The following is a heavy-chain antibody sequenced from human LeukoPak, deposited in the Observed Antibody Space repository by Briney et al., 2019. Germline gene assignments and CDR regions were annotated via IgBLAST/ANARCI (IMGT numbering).Heavy chain of an antibody. D-gene: IGHD3-10*01. CDR3: ARDLYYYGSGSYYNGWFDH. CDR2: IYYSGST. Sequence: NPSETLSLTCTVSGGSISSGGYYWSWIRQHPGKGLEWIGYIYYSGSTYYNPSLKSRVTISVDTSKNQFSLKLSSVTAADTAVYYCARDLYYYGSGSYYNGWFDHWGQGTLVTVSS. CDR1: GGSISSGGYY. V-gene: IGHV4-31*03. J-gene: IGHJ5*02.